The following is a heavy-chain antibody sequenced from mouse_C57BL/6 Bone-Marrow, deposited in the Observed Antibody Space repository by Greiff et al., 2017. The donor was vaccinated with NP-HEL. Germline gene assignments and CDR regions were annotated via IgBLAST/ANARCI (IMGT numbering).Heavy chain of an antibody. CDR3: ARPLYYGSSYWYFDV. V-gene: IGHV1-26*01. Sequence: EVQLQQSGPELVKPGASVKISCKASGYTFTDYYMNWVKQSHGKSLEWIGDINPNNGGTSYNQKFKGKATLTVDKSSSTAYMELRSLTSEDSAVYYCARPLYYGSSYWYFDVWGTGTTVTVSS. D-gene: IGHD1-1*01. J-gene: IGHJ1*03. CDR2: INPNNGGT. CDR1: GYTFTDYY.